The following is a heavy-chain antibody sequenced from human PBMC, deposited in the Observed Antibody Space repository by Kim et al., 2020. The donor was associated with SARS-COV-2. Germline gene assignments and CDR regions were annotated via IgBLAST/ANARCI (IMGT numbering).Heavy chain of an antibody. CDR3: ARDGGYSYGYFPDY. V-gene: IGHV3-21*04. J-gene: IGHJ4*02. CDR2: ISSSSSYI. CDR1: GFTFSSYS. Sequence: GGSLRLSCAASGFTFSSYSMNWVRQAPGKGLEWVSSISSSSSYIYYADSVKGRFTISRDNAKNSLYLQMNSLRAEDTAVYYCARDGGYSYGYFPDYWGQGTLVTVSS. D-gene: IGHD5-18*01.